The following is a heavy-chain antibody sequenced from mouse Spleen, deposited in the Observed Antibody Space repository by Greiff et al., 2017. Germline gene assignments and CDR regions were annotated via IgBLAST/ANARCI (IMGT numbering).Heavy chain of an antibody. CDR2: IHPNSGST. D-gene: IGHD2-1*01. J-gene: IGHJ4*01. CDR1: GYTFTSYW. V-gene: IGHV1-64*01. CDR3: ARAGGYYGNSYAMDY. Sequence: VQLQQSGAELVKPGASVKLSCKASGYTFTSYWMHWVKQRPGQGLEWIGMIHPNSGSTNYNEKFKSKATLTVDKSSSTAYMQLSSLTSEDSAVYYCARAGGYYGNSYAMDYWGQGTSVTVSS.